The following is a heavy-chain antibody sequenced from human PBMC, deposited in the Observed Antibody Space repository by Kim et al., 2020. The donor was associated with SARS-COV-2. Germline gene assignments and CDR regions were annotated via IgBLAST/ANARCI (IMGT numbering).Heavy chain of an antibody. D-gene: IGHD3-16*02. J-gene: IGHJ4*02. CDR1: GFTFSSYG. CDR3: AKDGSITFGGVIEYYFDY. V-gene: IGHV3-30*18. CDR2: ISYDGSNK. Sequence: GGSLRLSCTASGFTFSSYGMHWVRQAPGKGLEWVAVISYDGSNKYYADSVKGRFTISRDNSKNTLYLQMNSLRAEDTAVYYCAKDGSITFGGVIEYYFDYWGQGTLVTVSS.